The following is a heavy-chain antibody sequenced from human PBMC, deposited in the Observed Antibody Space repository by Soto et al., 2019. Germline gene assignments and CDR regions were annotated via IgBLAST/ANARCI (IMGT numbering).Heavy chain of an antibody. CDR1: GFTFSTYS. V-gene: IGHV3-48*01. CDR3: ARDLGRYNDGVDED. Sequence: EVQLVESGGGLVQPGGSLRLSCVASGFTFSTYSMNWVRQAPGKGLGWVSYISSSSSTTYYVDSVKGRFTISRDNGKNSLYLQRNSLRADDTAVYYCARDLGRYNDGVDEDWGQGTLVTVSS. J-gene: IGHJ4*02. CDR2: ISSSSSTT. D-gene: IGHD3-3*01.